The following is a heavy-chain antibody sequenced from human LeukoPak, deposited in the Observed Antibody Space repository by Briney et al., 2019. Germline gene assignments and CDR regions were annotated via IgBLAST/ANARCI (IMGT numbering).Heavy chain of an antibody. Sequence: SETLSLTCAVYGGSFSGYYWSWIRQPPGKGLEWIGEINHSGSTNYNPSLKSRVPISVDTSKNQFSLKLSSVTAADTAVYYCARVRRELRKVHYYYYYMDVWGKGTTVTVSS. CDR1: GGSFSGYY. D-gene: IGHD1-7*01. CDR3: ARVRRELRKVHYYYYYMDV. J-gene: IGHJ6*03. CDR2: INHSGST. V-gene: IGHV4-34*01.